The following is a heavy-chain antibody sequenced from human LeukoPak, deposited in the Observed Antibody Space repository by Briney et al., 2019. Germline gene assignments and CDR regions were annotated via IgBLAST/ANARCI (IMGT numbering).Heavy chain of an antibody. CDR1: GYTFTGYY. D-gene: IGHD3-10*01. Sequence: ASVKVSCKASGYTFTGYYMHWVRQAPGQGLEWMGWINPNSGGTNYAQKFQGRVTMTRDTSISTVYMELNRLRSDDTAVYYCARVRTYYYGSDDAFDIWGQGTMVTVSS. J-gene: IGHJ3*02. V-gene: IGHV1-2*02. CDR2: INPNSGGT. CDR3: ARVRTYYYGSDDAFDI.